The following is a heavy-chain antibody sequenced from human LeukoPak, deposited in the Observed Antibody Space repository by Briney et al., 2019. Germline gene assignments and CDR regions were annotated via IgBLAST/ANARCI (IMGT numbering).Heavy chain of an antibody. CDR1: GFTFSSYS. V-gene: IGHV3-48*01. D-gene: IGHD3-22*01. Sequence: AGGSLRLSCAASGFTFSSYSMNWVRQAPGKGLEWVSYISSSSSTIYYADSVKGRFTISRDNAKNSLYLQMNSPRAEDTAVYYCARDTDRGFDYWGQGTLVTVSS. CDR2: ISSSSSTI. J-gene: IGHJ4*02. CDR3: ARDTDRGFDY.